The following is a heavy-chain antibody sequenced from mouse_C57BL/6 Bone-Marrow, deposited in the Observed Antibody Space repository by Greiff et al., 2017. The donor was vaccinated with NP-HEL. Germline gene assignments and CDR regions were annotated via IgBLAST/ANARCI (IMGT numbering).Heavy chain of an antibody. V-gene: IGHV5-9*01. CDR2: ISGGGGNT. Sequence: EVQRVEFGGGLVKPGGSLKLSCAASGFTFSSYTMSWVRQTPEKRLEWVATISGGGGNTYYPDSVKGRFTISRDNAKNTLYLQMSSLRSEDTALYYCARHHYYYGSSLYYFDYWGQGTTLTVSS. D-gene: IGHD1-1*01. CDR1: GFTFSSYT. CDR3: ARHHYYYGSSLYYFDY. J-gene: IGHJ2*01.